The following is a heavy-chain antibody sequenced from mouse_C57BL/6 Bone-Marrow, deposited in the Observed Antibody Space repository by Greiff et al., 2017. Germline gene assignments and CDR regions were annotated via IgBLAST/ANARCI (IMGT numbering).Heavy chain of an antibody. CDR1: GYAFSSYW. CDR3: ATSYYCTQDAMYF. CDR2: IYPGDGDT. Sequence: VQLQQSGAELVKPGASVKISCKASGYAFSSYWMNWVKQRPGKGLEWIGQIYPGDGDTNYNGKFKGKATLTADKSSSTAYMQLSSLTSEDSAVYFCATSYYCTQDAMYFWGQGTSVTVSS. J-gene: IGHJ4*01. D-gene: IGHD1-1*01. V-gene: IGHV1-80*01.